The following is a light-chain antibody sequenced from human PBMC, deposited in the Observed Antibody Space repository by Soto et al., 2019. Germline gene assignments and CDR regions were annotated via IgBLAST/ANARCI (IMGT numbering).Light chain of an antibody. V-gene: IGLV1-44*01. CDR3: GAWDDNLNGAL. Sequence: QSVLTQPPSASGTPGQKVTISCSGDTSNIGTNSVHWYQHLPGTAPKLVIYADSQRPSGVPDRFSGSKSGTSASLAISGLQSEDDADYLCGAWDDNLNGALFGTGTKVTVL. CDR2: ADS. J-gene: IGLJ1*01. CDR1: TSNIGTNS.